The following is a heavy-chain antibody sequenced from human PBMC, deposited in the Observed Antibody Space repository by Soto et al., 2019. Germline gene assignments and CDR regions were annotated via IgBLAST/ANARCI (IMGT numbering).Heavy chain of an antibody. D-gene: IGHD3-9*01. CDR3: ARSTGGYYID. J-gene: IGHJ3*01. CDR2: INTDGSST. Sequence: EVQLVESGGGLVQPGGSLRLSCADSGFSLSSYWMHWVRQGPGKGLVWVARINTDGSSTNYADSVKGRFIISRDNVKKNLYLQMNSQRAEDMAVDCCARSTGGYYIDWGQGTMVTVSS. V-gene: IGHV3-74*01. CDR1: GFSLSSYW.